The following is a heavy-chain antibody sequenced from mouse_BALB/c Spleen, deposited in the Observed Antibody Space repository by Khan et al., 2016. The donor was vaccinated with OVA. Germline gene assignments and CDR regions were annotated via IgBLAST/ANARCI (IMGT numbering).Heavy chain of an antibody. CDR1: GYSITSDYA. CDR2: ISYSGST. V-gene: IGHV3-2*02. Sequence: EVQLQESGPGLVKPSQSLSLTCTVTGYSITSDYAWNWIRQFPGNKLEWMGYISYSGSTSYNPSLKSRISITRNTSKNQFFLQLNSVTTEDTATYYCARSGDGYYGAMDYWGQGTSVTVSS. CDR3: ARSGDGYYGAMDY. D-gene: IGHD2-3*01. J-gene: IGHJ4*01.